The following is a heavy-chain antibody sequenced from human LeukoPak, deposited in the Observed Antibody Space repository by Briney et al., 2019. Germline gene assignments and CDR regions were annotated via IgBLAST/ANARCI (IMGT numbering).Heavy chain of an antibody. CDR2: ISAYNGNT. CDR1: GYTFTSHG. J-gene: IGHJ3*02. CDR3: ARDRGGRGYYDSSGYYRDAFDI. D-gene: IGHD3-22*01. V-gene: IGHV1-18*01. Sequence: ASVKVSCKASGYTFTSHGISWVRQAPGQGLEWMGWISAYNGNTNYAQKLQGRVTMTTDTSTSTAYMELRCLRSDDTAVYYCARDRGGRGYYDSSGYYRDAFDIWGQGTMVTVSS.